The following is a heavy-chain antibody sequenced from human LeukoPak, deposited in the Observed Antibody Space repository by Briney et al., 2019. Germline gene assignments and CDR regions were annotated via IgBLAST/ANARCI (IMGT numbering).Heavy chain of an antibody. CDR3: AKGYCTNGVCYFDY. V-gene: IGHV3-23*01. D-gene: IGHD2-8*01. Sequence: GSLRLSCAASGFTFSSYAMSWVRQAPGKGLEWVSALSGSGGTTYYADSVKGRFTISRDNSKNTLYLQMNSLRAEDTAVYYCAKGYCTNGVCYFDYWGQGTLVTVSS. J-gene: IGHJ4*02. CDR1: GFTFSSYA. CDR2: LSGSGGTT.